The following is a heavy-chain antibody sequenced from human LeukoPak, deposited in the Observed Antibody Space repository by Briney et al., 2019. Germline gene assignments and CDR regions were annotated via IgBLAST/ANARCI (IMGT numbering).Heavy chain of an antibody. CDR3: ALEGPPRFPYDILTGYSHDAFDI. CDR1: GFTVSSNY. V-gene: IGHV3-66*01. D-gene: IGHD3-9*01. J-gene: IGHJ3*02. CDR2: IYSGGST. Sequence: PGGSLRLSCAASGFTVSSNYMSWVRQAPGKGLEWVSVIYSGGSTYYADSVKGRFTISRDNSKNTLYLQMNSLRADDTAVYYCALEGPPRFPYDILTGYSHDAFDIWGQGSMVTVSS.